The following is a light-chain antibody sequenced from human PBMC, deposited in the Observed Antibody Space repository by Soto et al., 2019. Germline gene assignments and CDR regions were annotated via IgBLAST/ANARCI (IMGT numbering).Light chain of an antibody. CDR1: QSVSSN. CDR3: QHYNSYSEA. CDR2: GAS. J-gene: IGKJ1*01. Sequence: ERGMAHAPATLSVSPGERATLSCRASQSVSSNLAWYQQKPGQAPRLLIYGASTRATGIPARFSGSGSGTEFTLTISSLQPDDFATYYCQHYNSYSEAFGQGTKVDI. V-gene: IGKV3-15*01.